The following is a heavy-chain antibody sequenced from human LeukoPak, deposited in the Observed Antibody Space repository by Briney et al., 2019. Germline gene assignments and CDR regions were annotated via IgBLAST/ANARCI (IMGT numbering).Heavy chain of an antibody. D-gene: IGHD2-21*02. CDR3: ARGKSDIDF. J-gene: IGHJ4*02. CDR1: GFTFSAYW. V-gene: IGHV3-7*01. Sequence: GGSLRLSCAASGFTFSAYWMSWVRQAPGKGLEWVASIKYDGSEKYYVDSVKGRFTISRDNAKNSLYLQMSSLRAEDTAVYYCARGKSDIDFWGQGTLVTVSS. CDR2: IKYDGSEK.